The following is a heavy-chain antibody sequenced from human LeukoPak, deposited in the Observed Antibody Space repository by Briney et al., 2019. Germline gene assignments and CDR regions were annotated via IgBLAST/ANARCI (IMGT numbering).Heavy chain of an antibody. V-gene: IGHV3-33*06. CDR1: GFTFSSYG. CDR3: AKDRRTYYYDSSGYSDY. D-gene: IGHD3-22*01. CDR2: IWYDGSNK. Sequence: GGSLRLSCAASGFTFSSYGMHWVRQAPGKGLEWVAVIWYDGSNKYYADSVKGRFTISRDNSKNTLYLQMNSLRAEDTAVYYCAKDRRTYYYDSSGYSDYWGQGTLVTVSS. J-gene: IGHJ4*02.